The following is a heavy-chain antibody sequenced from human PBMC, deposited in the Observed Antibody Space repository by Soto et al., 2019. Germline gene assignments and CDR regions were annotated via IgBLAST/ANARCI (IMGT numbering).Heavy chain of an antibody. Sequence: SETLSLTCTVSGCSISSGGYYWSWIRQHPGKGLEWIGYIYYSGSTYYNPSLKSRVTISVDTSKNQFSLKLSSVTAADTAVYYCASGSIWGSSLYAFDIWGQGTMVTVSS. CDR3: ASGSIWGSSLYAFDI. CDR2: IYYSGST. D-gene: IGHD3-16*01. J-gene: IGHJ3*02. CDR1: GCSISSGGYY. V-gene: IGHV4-31*03.